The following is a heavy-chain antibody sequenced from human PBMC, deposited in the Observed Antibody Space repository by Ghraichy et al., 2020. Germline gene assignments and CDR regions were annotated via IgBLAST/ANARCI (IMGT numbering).Heavy chain of an antibody. J-gene: IGHJ6*03. D-gene: IGHD6-13*01. CDR2: ISGSGGST. CDR3: ANTAAGSGYYYYYMDV. Sequence: GGSLRLSCAASGFTFSSYAMSWVRQAPGKGLEWVSAISGSGGSTYYADSVKGRFTISRDNSKNTLYLQMNSLRAEDTAVYYCANTAAGSGYYYYYMDVWGKGTTVTVSS. V-gene: IGHV3-23*01. CDR1: GFTFSSYA.